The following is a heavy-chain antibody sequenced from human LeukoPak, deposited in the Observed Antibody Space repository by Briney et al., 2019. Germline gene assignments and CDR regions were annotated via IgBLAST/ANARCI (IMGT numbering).Heavy chain of an antibody. CDR1: GVSMSASQ. V-gene: IGHV4-4*09. Sequence: SETLSLTCTVSGVSMSASQWSWVRQSPEKGLEWIGCINTKGETSYTPSLKRRITTSVDTSNSQFSLRLTSVTAADPAEYYCATSNDAKIAPVDHWGQGAPVTLSS. D-gene: IGHD2-21*01. CDR3: ATSNDAKIAPVDH. J-gene: IGHJ4*02. CDR2: INTKGET.